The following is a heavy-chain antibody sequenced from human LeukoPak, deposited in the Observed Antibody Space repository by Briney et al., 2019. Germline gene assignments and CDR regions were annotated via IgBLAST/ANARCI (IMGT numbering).Heavy chain of an antibody. V-gene: IGHV1-18*01. J-gene: IGHJ5*02. Sequence: ASVKVSCKASGYTFTSYGISWVRQAPGQGLEWMGWISAYNGNTNYAQNLQGRVTMTTDTSTSTAYMELRSLRSDDTAVYYCAKRFRGHPEGDWFDPWGQGTLVTVSS. CDR1: GYTFTSYG. D-gene: IGHD3-10*01. CDR2: ISAYNGNT. CDR3: AKRFRGHPEGDWFDP.